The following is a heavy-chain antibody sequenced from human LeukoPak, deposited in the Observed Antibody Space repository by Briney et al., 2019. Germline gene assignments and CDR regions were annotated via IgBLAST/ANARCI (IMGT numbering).Heavy chain of an antibody. V-gene: IGHV3-7*03. CDR3: AKYPRGLLGNWFDP. D-gene: IGHD1-26*01. J-gene: IGHJ5*02. CDR2: IKQDGSEK. CDR1: GFTFSSYW. Sequence: GGSLRLSCAASGFTFSSYWMSWVRQAPGKGLEWVANIKQDGSEKYYVDSVKGRFTISRENAKNSLYLQMNSLRAEDTAVYYCAKYPRGLLGNWFDPWGQGTLVTVSS.